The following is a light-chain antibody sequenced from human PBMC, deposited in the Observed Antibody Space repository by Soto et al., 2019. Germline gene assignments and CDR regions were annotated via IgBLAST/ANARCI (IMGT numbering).Light chain of an antibody. CDR3: QQYRSSPYT. CDR1: QSVSSSY. CDR2: GAS. Sequence: EIVLTQSPGTLSLSPGERATLSCRASQSVSSSYLAWYQQKPGQAPRLLIYGASSSATGIPDRFSGSGSGTDFTLTISRLEPEDFAVYYCQQYRSSPYTFGQGTKLEIK. J-gene: IGKJ2*01. V-gene: IGKV3-20*01.